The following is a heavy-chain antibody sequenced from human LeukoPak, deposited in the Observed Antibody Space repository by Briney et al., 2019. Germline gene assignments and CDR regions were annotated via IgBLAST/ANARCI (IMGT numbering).Heavy chain of an antibody. CDR1: GYIFSDCY. V-gene: IGHV1-2*02. D-gene: IGHD5-24*01. Sequence: ASVKVSCKASGYIFSDCYMHWVRQAPGQGLEWMGWINPKSGGTNYGQKFQGRVTMTRDTSISTAYMELTRLTSDDTAVYCCAREEMDSNSFDYWGQGTLVTVSS. CDR3: AREEMDSNSFDY. J-gene: IGHJ4*02. CDR2: INPKSGGT.